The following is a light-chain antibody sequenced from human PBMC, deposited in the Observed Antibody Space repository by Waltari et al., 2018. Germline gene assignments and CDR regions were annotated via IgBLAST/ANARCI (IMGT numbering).Light chain of an antibody. V-gene: IGLV2-23*02. CDR2: DVS. Sequence: QSALTQPASVSGSPGQSITIACTGTRSDVGGYNYVSWYQQHPGKAPKLMIYDVSKRPSGVSNRFSGSKSGNTASLTISGLQAEDEADYYCCSYAGSSTYYVFGTGTKVTVL. J-gene: IGLJ1*01. CDR3: CSYAGSSTYYV. CDR1: RSDVGGYNY.